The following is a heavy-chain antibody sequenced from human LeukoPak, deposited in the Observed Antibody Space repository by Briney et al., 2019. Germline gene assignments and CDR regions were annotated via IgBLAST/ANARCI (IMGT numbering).Heavy chain of an antibody. Sequence: GGSLRLSCAASGVTFSSYSMNWVRQAPGEGLEWVSSISSSSSYIYYADSVNSRFAISRDNATNTLSLQMNSLRTDDTAVYYFARGGYYYGAGSYGYWGEGTLVTVSS. D-gene: IGHD3-10*01. V-gene: IGHV3-21*01. J-gene: IGHJ4*02. CDR3: ARGGYYYGAGSYGY. CDR1: GVTFSSYS. CDR2: ISSSSSYI.